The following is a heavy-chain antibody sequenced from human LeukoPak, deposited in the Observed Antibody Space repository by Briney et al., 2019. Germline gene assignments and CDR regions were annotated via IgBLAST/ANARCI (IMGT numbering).Heavy chain of an antibody. CDR1: GGSLSRHY. J-gene: IGHJ4*02. Sequence: PWETLSLTCSVSGGSLSRHYWSWIRQPPGKGLEWSGYIYYTGSTDYNPSLKSRVTISVDTSKNQVSLKMNSVTAADTAVYYCARHRASYFDLWGQGTLVTVSS. V-gene: IGHV4-59*11. CDR2: IYYTGST. CDR3: ARHRASYFDL.